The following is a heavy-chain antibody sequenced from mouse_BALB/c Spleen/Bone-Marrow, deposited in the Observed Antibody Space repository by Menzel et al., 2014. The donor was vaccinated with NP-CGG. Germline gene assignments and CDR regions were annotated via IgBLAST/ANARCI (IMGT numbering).Heavy chain of an antibody. CDR1: GYSITSDHA. Sequence: EESGPGLVKPSQSLSLTCTVTGYSITSDHAWNWIRQFPGNKLEWMGSISYSGGTSYNPSLKSRISISRDPSKNQFFLQLNSVTTEDTGTYYCARKAYYFDYWGQGTTLTVSS. CDR3: ARKAYYFDY. CDR2: ISYSGGT. J-gene: IGHJ2*01. V-gene: IGHV3-2*02.